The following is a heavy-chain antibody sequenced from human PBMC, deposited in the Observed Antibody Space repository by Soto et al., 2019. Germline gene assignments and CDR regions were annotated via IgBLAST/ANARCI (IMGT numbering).Heavy chain of an antibody. CDR2: IVVGSGNT. Sequence: SVKVSCKASGFTFTSSAMQWVRQARGQRLEWIGWIVVGSGNTNYAQKFQERVTITRDMSTSTAYMELSSLRPEDTAVYYCAAEGVTMVRGVISDSFDIWGQGTMVTVSS. D-gene: IGHD3-10*01. CDR3: AAEGVTMVRGVISDSFDI. J-gene: IGHJ3*02. CDR1: GFTFTSSA. V-gene: IGHV1-58*02.